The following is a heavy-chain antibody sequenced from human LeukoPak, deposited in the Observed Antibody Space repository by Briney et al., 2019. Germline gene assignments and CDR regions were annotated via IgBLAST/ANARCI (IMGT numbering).Heavy chain of an antibody. D-gene: IGHD3-10*01. CDR1: GFTLSNYW. V-gene: IGHV3-74*01. CDR3: ARGGLLGAFDY. CDR2: ITNDALAT. Sequence: PGGSLRLSCATSGFTLSNYWMHWVRQVPGEGLVWVSHITNDALATNYADSVKGRFIISRDGAKNTLYLQMNILRAEDTAVYYCARGGLLGAFDYWGQGTLVTVSS. J-gene: IGHJ4*02.